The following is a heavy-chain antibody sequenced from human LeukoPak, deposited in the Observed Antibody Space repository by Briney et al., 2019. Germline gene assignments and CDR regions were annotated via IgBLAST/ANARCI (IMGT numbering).Heavy chain of an antibody. CDR2: ISWNSGNI. Sequence: SLRLSCAASGFPFDDYAMHWVRQAPGKGLEWVSGISWNSGNIGYADSVKGRFTISRDNAKNSLYLQMNSLRAEDTALYYCAKINGDGLDYWGQGTLVTVSS. J-gene: IGHJ4*02. D-gene: IGHD2-8*01. V-gene: IGHV3-9*01. CDR3: AKINGDGLDY. CDR1: GFPFDDYA.